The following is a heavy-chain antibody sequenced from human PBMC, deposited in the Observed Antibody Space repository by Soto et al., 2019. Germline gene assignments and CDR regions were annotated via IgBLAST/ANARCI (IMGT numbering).Heavy chain of an antibody. V-gene: IGHV4-34*01. CDR1: GGSFSGYY. Sequence: PSETLSLTCAVYGGSFSGYYWSWIRQPPGKGLEWIGEINHSGSTNYNPSLKSRVTISVDTSKNQFSLKLSSVTAADTAVYYCARAQKYSSGWYRRFDYWGQGTLVTVSS. D-gene: IGHD6-19*01. CDR3: ARAQKYSSGWYRRFDY. CDR2: INHSGST. J-gene: IGHJ4*02.